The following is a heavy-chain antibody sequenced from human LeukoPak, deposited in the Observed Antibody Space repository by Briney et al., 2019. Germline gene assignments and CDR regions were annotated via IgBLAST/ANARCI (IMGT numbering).Heavy chain of an antibody. D-gene: IGHD3-10*02. CDR1: GFTFSRYE. CDR2: ISSSGSTI. CDR3: AELGITMIGGV. J-gene: IGHJ6*04. Sequence: PGGSLRLSCAASGFTFSRYEMNWVSQAPGKGLEWVSYISSSGSTIYYADSVKGRFTISRDNAKNSLYLQMNSLRAKDTAVYYCAELGITMIGGVWGKGTTVTISS. V-gene: IGHV3-48*03.